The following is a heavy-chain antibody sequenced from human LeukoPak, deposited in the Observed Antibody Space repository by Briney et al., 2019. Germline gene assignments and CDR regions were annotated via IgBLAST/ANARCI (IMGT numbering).Heavy chain of an antibody. CDR3: AREKQWLGVYNWFDP. V-gene: IGHV3-23*01. J-gene: IGHJ5*02. Sequence: GGSLRLSCAASGFTFSSYAMSWVRQAPGKGLEWVSAISGSGGSTYYADSVKGRFTISRDNSKNTLYLQMNSLRAEDTAVYYCAREKQWLGVYNWFDPWSQGTLVTVSS. D-gene: IGHD6-19*01. CDR2: ISGSGGST. CDR1: GFTFSSYA.